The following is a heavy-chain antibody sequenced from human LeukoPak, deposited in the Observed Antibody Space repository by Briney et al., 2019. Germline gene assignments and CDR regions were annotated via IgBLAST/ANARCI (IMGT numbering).Heavy chain of an antibody. V-gene: IGHV5-51*01. CDR2: IYPGDSDT. Sequence: GESLQISCKGSGYRFTSYWIGWVRQMPGKGLEWMGIIYPGDSDTRYSPSFQGQVTISADKSISTAYLQWSSLKASDTAMYYCARHSHSSSWYNWFDPWGQGTLVTVSS. D-gene: IGHD6-13*01. CDR3: ARHSHSSSWYNWFDP. CDR1: GYRFTSYW. J-gene: IGHJ5*02.